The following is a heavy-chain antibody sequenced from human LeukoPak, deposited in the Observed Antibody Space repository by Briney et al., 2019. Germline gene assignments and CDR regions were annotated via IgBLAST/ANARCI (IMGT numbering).Heavy chain of an antibody. CDR1: GGSISSYY. V-gene: IGHV4-4*07. J-gene: IGHJ3*02. D-gene: IGHD3-3*01. Sequence: SETLSLTCTVSGGSISSYYWSWIRQPPGKGLEWIGRIHTSGSTNYNPSLKSRVTISVDTSRNQFSLRLRSVTAADTAVYYCARARRITIFEGAFDIWGQGTMATVSS. CDR2: IHTSGST. CDR3: ARARRITIFEGAFDI.